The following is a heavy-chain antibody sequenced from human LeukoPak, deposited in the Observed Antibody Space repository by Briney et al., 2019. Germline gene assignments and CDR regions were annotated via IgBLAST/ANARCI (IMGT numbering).Heavy chain of an antibody. D-gene: IGHD6-13*01. V-gene: IGHV4-61*02. J-gene: IGHJ5*02. CDR1: GNSISSGDNY. CDR3: ARGILSIAAGWFDP. Sequence: SETLSLTCTVSGNSISSGDNYWSWIRQPAGKGLEWIGRIYTSGSTNYNPSLKSRVTISGDTSKNQFSLKLSSVTAADTAVYYCARGILSIAAGWFDPWGQGTLVTVSS. CDR2: IYTSGST.